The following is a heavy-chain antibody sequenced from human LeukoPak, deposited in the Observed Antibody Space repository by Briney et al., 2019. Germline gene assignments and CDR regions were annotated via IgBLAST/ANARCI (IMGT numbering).Heavy chain of an antibody. CDR3: ARVSESGNSDY. Sequence: PGRSLRLSCAASGFSFTSYGMHWVRQAPGKGLEWAAVIRYDGTNKHYADSVKGRYTISRDTSNNMLYLQMNSLRAEDTAVYYCARVSESGNSDYWGQGTLVTVSS. CDR1: GFSFTSYG. D-gene: IGHD4-23*01. J-gene: IGHJ4*02. CDR2: IRYDGTNK. V-gene: IGHV3-33*01.